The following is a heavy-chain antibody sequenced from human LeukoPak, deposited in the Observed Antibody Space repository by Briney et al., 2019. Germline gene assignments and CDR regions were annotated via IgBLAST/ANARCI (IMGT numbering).Heavy chain of an antibody. CDR3: ARVATTSSKWSPDY. J-gene: IGHJ4*02. CDR1: GFTFSAYW. D-gene: IGHD2-2*01. Sequence: GGSLRLSCAASGFTFSAYWMHWVRQSPGKGLVWVSRINSDGSTTSYADSVKGRFTISRDIPKNTLYLQMNSLRAEDTGVYYCARVATTSSKWSPDYWGQGTLVTVSS. V-gene: IGHV3-74*01. CDR2: INSDGSTT.